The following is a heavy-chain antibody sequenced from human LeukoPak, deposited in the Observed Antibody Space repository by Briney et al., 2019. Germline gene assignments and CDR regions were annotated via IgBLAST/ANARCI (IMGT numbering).Heavy chain of an antibody. D-gene: IGHD3-22*01. CDR1: GFTFSNAW. Sequence: PGGSLRLSCATSGFTFSNAWMNWVRQAPGKGLEWVGRIRSNSDGGTIDYAAPVRGRFTLSRDDSKTTLYLQMNSLQTEDTAVYYCATDFYDSTWGQGTLVTVSS. CDR2: IRSNSDGGTI. V-gene: IGHV3-15*07. J-gene: IGHJ5*02. CDR3: ATDFYDST.